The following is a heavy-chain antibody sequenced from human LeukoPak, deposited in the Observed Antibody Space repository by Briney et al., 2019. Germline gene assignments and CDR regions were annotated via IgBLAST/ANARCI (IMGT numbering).Heavy chain of an antibody. V-gene: IGHV4-39*01. Sequence: KPSETLSLTCTASGGSISRSSSYYWGWIRQPPGKGLEWIGSIYYSGSTYYNPSLKSRVAISVDMSKNQFSLKLSSVTAADTAVYYCARHVSSGYYYYYYMDVWGKGTTVTVSS. CDR3: ARHVSSGYYYYYYMDV. CDR2: IYYSGST. J-gene: IGHJ6*03. CDR1: GGSISRSSSYY.